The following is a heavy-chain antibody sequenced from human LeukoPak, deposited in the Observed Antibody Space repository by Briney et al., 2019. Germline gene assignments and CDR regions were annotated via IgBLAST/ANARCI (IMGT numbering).Heavy chain of an antibody. D-gene: IGHD3-16*01. J-gene: IGHJ5*02. CDR1: GGSISSYY. Sequence: PSETLSLTCTVSGGSISSYYWSWIRQPPGKGLEGIGYIYYSGSTNYNPSLTSRVTISVDTSKNQFSLKLSSVTAADTAVYYCARTDHLDWFDPWGQGTLVTVSS. V-gene: IGHV4-59*01. CDR3: ARTDHLDWFDP. CDR2: IYYSGST.